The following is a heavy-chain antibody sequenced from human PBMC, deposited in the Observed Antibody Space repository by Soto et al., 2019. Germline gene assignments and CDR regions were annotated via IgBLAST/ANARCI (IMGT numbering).Heavy chain of an antibody. CDR1: GYSISSGYY. CDR3: ARGARGLRYFDWLPNYYGMDV. CDR2: IYHSGST. Sequence: SETLSLTCAVSGYSISSGYYWGWIRQPPGKGLEWIGSIYHSGSTYYNPSLKSRVTISVDTSKNQFSLKLSSVTAADTAVYYCARGARGLRYFDWLPNYYGMDVWGQGTTVTVS. V-gene: IGHV4-38-2*01. J-gene: IGHJ6*02. D-gene: IGHD3-9*01.